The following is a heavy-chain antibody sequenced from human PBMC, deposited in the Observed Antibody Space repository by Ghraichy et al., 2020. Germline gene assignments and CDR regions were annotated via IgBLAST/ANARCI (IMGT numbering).Heavy chain of an antibody. CDR1: GFTFSSYS. J-gene: IGHJ4*02. CDR3: ARDRQEFTIMEHLDH. D-gene: IGHD1/OR15-1a*01. V-gene: IGHV3-48*02. Sequence: GGSLRLSCAASGFTFSSYSMNWVRQAPGKGLEWVSYISGSSSIIYYADSVKGRFTISRDNAKNSLYLQMNSLRDEDTAVYFCARDRQEFTIMEHLDHWGQGTLVTVSS. CDR2: ISGSSSII.